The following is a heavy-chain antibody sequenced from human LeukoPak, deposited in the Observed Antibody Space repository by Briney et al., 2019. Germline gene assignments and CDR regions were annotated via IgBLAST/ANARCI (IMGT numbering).Heavy chain of an antibody. CDR3: AKDRSCTNNICHGDFDY. CDR1: GFTFSSYA. D-gene: IGHD2-8*01. Sequence: PGGSLRLSCAASGFTFSSYAMSWVRQAPGKGLEWVSDISGSGGSTYYRDSVKGRFTISRDNSKNTLYLQMNSLRAEDTAVYYCAKDRSCTNNICHGDFDYWGQGTLVTVSS. CDR2: ISGSGGST. V-gene: IGHV3-23*01. J-gene: IGHJ4*02.